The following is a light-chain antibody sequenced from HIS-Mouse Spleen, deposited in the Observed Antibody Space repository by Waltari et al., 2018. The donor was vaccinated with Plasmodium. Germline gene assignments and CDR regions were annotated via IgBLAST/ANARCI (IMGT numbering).Light chain of an antibody. J-gene: IGLJ1*01. Sequence: QSALTQPASVSGSPGQSITISCTGPSSDVGSYKLVLWYQQHPGKAPNLMIYECSKRPSGVSNRFSGSKSGNTASLTISGLQAEDEADYYCCSYAGSSTYVFGTGTKVTVL. CDR2: ECS. V-gene: IGLV2-23*01. CDR3: CSYAGSSTYV. CDR1: SSDVGSYKL.